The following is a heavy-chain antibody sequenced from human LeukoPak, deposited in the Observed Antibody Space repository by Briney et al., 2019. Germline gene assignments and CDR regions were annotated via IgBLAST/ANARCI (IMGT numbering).Heavy chain of an antibody. J-gene: IGHJ4*02. Sequence: GGSVKVSCKASGYTFTSYGIGWVRQAPGQGLEWMGWISAYNGNTNYAQKLQGRVTMTTDTSTSTAYMELRSLRSDDTAVYYCARDRLRFLGGTVDYWGQGTLVTVSS. CDR2: ISAYNGNT. CDR3: ARDRLRFLGGTVDY. V-gene: IGHV1-18*01. D-gene: IGHD3-3*01. CDR1: GYTFTSYG.